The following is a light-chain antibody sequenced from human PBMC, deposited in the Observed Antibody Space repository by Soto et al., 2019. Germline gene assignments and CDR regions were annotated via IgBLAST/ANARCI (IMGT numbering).Light chain of an antibody. Sequence: DIQMTQSPSTLSASVGDRVTITCRASQSISSWLAWYQQKPGKAPKLLIYKASSLESGVPSRFSGSGSGTEFTLTISSLQPDDFATYYCQQYHSFSTFGRGTKV. CDR1: QSISSW. CDR3: QQYHSFST. CDR2: KAS. J-gene: IGKJ1*01. V-gene: IGKV1-5*03.